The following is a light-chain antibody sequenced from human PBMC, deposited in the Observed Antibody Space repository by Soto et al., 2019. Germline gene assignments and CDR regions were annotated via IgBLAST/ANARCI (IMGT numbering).Light chain of an antibody. V-gene: IGKV1-5*01. J-gene: IGKJ1*01. Sequence: DTHMTQSPSSLSASLWATVTITFRASQGVGSWLAWYQQKPGKAPNRLIYDASSLESGVPSRFSGSGSGTEFTLTISSLQPDDFATYCCQQYNSYSRTFGQGTKVDIK. CDR2: DAS. CDR3: QQYNSYSRT. CDR1: QGVGSW.